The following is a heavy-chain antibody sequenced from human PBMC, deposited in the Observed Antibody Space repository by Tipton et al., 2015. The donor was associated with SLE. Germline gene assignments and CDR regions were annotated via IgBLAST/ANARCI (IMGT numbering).Heavy chain of an antibody. CDR2: INHSGST. Sequence: GLVKPSETLSLICAVYGGSFSGYYWSWIRQPPGKGLEWIGEINHSGSTNYNPSLKSRVTISVDTSKNQFSLKLSSVTAADTAVYYCARGRPGIAAAGTYDYWGQGTLVTVSS. J-gene: IGHJ4*02. CDR1: GGSFSGYY. CDR3: ARGRPGIAAAGTYDY. D-gene: IGHD6-13*01. V-gene: IGHV4-34*01.